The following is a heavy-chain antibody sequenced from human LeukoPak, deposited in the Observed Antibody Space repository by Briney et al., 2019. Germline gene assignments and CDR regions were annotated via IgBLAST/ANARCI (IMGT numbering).Heavy chain of an antibody. Sequence: GGSLRLSCAASGFTFSSYWMSWVRQAPGKGLEWVANIKQDGSEKYYVDSVKGRFTISRDNAKNSLYLQMNSLRAEDTAVYYCARGKIAVAGLAWDYWGQGTLVTVSS. CDR3: ARGKIAVAGLAWDY. CDR2: IKQDGSEK. D-gene: IGHD6-19*01. J-gene: IGHJ4*02. V-gene: IGHV3-7*01. CDR1: GFTFSSYW.